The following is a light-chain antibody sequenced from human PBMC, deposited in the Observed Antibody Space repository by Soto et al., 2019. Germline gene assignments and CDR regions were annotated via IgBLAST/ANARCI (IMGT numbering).Light chain of an antibody. CDR1: QSVSSY. Sequence: EIVLTQSPATLSLSPGERATLSCRASQSVSSYLAWYQQKPGQAPRLLIYDASTSDTGIPARFSGSGSGTDFTLTISSLEPEDFAVYYCQQRSNWPPMYTFGQGTKLEIK. CDR2: DAS. J-gene: IGKJ2*01. CDR3: QQRSNWPPMYT. V-gene: IGKV3-11*01.